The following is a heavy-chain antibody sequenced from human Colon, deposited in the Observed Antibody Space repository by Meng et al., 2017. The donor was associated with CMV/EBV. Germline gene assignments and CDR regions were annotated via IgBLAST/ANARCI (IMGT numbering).Heavy chain of an antibody. CDR3: ASKTVGITWPGLDH. J-gene: IGHJ4*02. D-gene: IGHD5-12*01. CDR2: IHHSGST. CDR1: GASFRCTIW. V-gene: IGHV4-4*02. Sequence: SGASFRCTIWWSWVRQPPGKGLEWIGEIHHSGSTNYNPSLQSRLTVSVDKSRNQVSLQIRSMTAADTAVYYCASKTVGITWPGLDHWGQGILVTVSS.